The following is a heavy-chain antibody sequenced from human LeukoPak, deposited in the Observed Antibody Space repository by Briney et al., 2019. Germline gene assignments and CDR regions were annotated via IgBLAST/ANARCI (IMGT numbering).Heavy chain of an antibody. CDR2: ISSSSTYI. V-gene: IGHV3-21*01. CDR1: GFTFSSYS. J-gene: IGHJ4*02. Sequence: GGSLRLSCAASGFTFSSYSMNGVRQAPRKGLEWVSSISSSSTYIYYADSLKGRFTISRDNAKNSLYLQMNSLRAEDTAVYYCARQPAAGTNYWGQGTLVTVSS. CDR3: ARQPAAGTNY. D-gene: IGHD6-13*01.